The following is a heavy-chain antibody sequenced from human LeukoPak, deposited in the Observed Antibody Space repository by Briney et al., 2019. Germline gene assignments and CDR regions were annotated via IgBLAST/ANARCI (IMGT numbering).Heavy chain of an antibody. V-gene: IGHV3-66*01. J-gene: IGHJ4*02. D-gene: IGHD3-22*01. CDR2: IYSGGST. Sequence: GGSLRLSCAASGFTVSSNYMSWVRQAPGKGLEWVSVIYSGGSTYYADSVKGRFTISRDNSENTLYLQMNSLRAEDTAVYYCARDSPGGSGYYLDYWGQGTLVTVSS. CDR1: GFTVSSNY. CDR3: ARDSPGGSGYYLDY.